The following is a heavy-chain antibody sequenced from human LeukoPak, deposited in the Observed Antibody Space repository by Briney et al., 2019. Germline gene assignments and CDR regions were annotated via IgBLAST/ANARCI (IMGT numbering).Heavy chain of an antibody. Sequence: SQTLSLTCAISGDSVSSTSAGWNWIRNSPSRGLEWLGRTYYRSTWSYEYASSVKSRITINPDTSKNRFSLQLNSVTPEDTAVYYCARGADWLDPWGQGIQVTVSS. CDR1: GDSVSSTSAG. CDR2: TYYRSTWSY. V-gene: IGHV6-1*01. J-gene: IGHJ5*02. CDR3: ARGADWLDP.